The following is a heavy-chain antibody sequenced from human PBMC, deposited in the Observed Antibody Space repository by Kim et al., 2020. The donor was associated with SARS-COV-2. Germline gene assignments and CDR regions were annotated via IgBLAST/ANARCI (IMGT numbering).Heavy chain of an antibody. CDR1: GGSISSDY. J-gene: IGHJ5*02. D-gene: IGHD3-10*01. CDR3: ARGSSYASGTYYNPYNWFDP. CDR2: IYYSGST. V-gene: IGHV4-59*13. Sequence: SETLSLTCTVSGGSISSDYWSWIRQPPGKGLEWIGYIYYSGSTNYNPSLKSRVTISVDTSKNQFSLRLSSVTAADTAVYYCARGSSYASGTYYNPYNWFDPWGQGTLVTVSS.